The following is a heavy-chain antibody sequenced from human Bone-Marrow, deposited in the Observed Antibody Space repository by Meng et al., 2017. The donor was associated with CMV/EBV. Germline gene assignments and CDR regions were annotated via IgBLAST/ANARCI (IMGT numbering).Heavy chain of an antibody. CDR3: ATTDSYGYWFDP. Sequence: ASVKVSCKASGYTFTGYYMHWVRQAPGQGLEWMGWLKPNSGGTNYAQKFQGRVTMTRDTSISTAYMELSRLRSDDTAVYYCATTDSYGYWFDPWGQGTLVTVSS. V-gene: IGHV1-2*02. J-gene: IGHJ5*02. CDR1: GYTFTGYY. D-gene: IGHD5-18*01. CDR2: LKPNSGGT.